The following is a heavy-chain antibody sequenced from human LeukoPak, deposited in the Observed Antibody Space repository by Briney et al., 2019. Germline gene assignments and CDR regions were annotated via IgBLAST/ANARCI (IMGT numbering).Heavy chain of an antibody. CDR3: AKDHSGYGCDY. CDR2: ISYDGSNK. J-gene: IGHJ4*02. CDR1: GFTFSSYG. V-gene: IGHV3-30*18. D-gene: IGHD5-12*01. Sequence: EGSLRLSCAASGFTFSSYGMHWVRQAPGKGLEWVAVISYDGSNKYYADSVKGRFTISRDNSKNTLCLQMNSLRAEDTAVYYCAKDHSGYGCDYWGQGTLVTVSS.